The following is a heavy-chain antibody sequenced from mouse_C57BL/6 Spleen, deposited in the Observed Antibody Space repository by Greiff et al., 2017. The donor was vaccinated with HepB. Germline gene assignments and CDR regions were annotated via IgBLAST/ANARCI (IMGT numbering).Heavy chain of an antibody. CDR1: GYTFTSYW. V-gene: IGHV1-50*01. CDR3: AKSYYGNYYFDY. Sequence: VQLVESGAELVKPGASVKLSCKASGYTFTSYWMQWVKQRPGQGLEWIGEIDPSDSYTNYNQKFKGKATLTVDTSSSTAYMQLSSLTSEDSAVYYCAKSYYGNYYFDYWGQGTTLTVSS. CDR2: IDPSDSYT. D-gene: IGHD2-1*01. J-gene: IGHJ2*01.